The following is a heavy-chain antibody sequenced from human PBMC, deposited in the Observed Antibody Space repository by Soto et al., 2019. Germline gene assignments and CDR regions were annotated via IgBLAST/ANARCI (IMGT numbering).Heavy chain of an antibody. Sequence: SETLSLTCTVSGGSISSGDYYWGWIRQPPGKGLEWIGYIYYSGSTYYNPSLKSRVTISVDTSKNQFSLKLSSVTAADTAVYYCARVAVAGTRVDYWGQGTLVTVSS. CDR1: GGSISSGDYY. CDR2: IYYSGST. J-gene: IGHJ4*02. CDR3: ARVAVAGTRVDY. V-gene: IGHV4-30-4*01. D-gene: IGHD6-19*01.